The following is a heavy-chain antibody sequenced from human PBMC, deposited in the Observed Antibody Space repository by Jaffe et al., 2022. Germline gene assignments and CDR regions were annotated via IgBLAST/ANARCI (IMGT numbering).Heavy chain of an antibody. Sequence: QVQLVQSGAEVKKPGASVKVSCKASGYTFTGYYMHWVRQAPGQGLEWMGRINPNSGGTNYAQKFQGRVTMTRDTSISTAYMELSRLRSDDTAVYYCASGCSGGSCYSDDAFDIWGQGTMVTVSS. CDR1: GYTFTGYY. V-gene: IGHV1-2*06. CDR3: ASGCSGGSCYSDDAFDI. J-gene: IGHJ3*02. CDR2: INPNSGGT. D-gene: IGHD2-15*01.